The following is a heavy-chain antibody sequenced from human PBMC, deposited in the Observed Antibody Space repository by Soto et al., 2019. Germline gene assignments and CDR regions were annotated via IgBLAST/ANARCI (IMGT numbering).Heavy chain of an antibody. CDR2: ISDSGGTS. Sequence: EVQLVDSGGGLVQPGGSLRLSCAASGFIFSNYVMSWVRQAPGKGLEWVSSISDSGGTSYYAYSVKGRFTISRDNSMNTLYLQMNSLRAEDTAIYYCAKRPRALLTFDYWGQGTLVTVSS. V-gene: IGHV3-23*04. J-gene: IGHJ4*02. D-gene: IGHD1-26*01. CDR3: AKRPRALLTFDY. CDR1: GFIFSNYV.